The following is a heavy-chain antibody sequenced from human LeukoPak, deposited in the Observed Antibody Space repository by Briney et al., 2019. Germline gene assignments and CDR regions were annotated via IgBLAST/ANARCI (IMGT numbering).Heavy chain of an antibody. V-gene: IGHV4-31*03. D-gene: IGHD2-21*02. CDR2: IYDNRFT. CDR1: GGSISSGGQY. Sequence: SQTLSLTCTVSGGSISSGGQYWSWTRQHPGEGLEWIGCIYDNRFTYYNPSLESRVTISVDTSKNQFSLMLSSLTAADTAVYYCARGDEGADCGGDCYFGVDYWGQGTLVTVSS. CDR3: ARGDEGADCGGDCYFGVDY. J-gene: IGHJ4*02.